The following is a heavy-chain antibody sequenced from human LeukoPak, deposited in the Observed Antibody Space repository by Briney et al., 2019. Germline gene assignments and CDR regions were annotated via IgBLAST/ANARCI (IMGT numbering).Heavy chain of an antibody. CDR2: IHTSGST. D-gene: IGHD3-22*01. V-gene: IGHV4-4*07. J-gene: IGHJ5*02. CDR3: ARVHFYDSSAFDP. CDR1: GGSISNYY. Sequence: SETLSLTCTISGGSISNYYWSWIRQPAGKGLEWIGRIHTSGSTNYNPSLKSRVTMSVDTSKNQFSLKLSSVTAADTAVYYCARVHFYDSSAFDPWGQGTLVTVSS.